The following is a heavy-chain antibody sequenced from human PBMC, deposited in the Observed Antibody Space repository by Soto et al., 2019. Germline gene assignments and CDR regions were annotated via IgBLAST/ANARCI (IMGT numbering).Heavy chain of an antibody. V-gene: IGHV5-51*01. J-gene: IGHJ3*02. Sequence: KGLEWMGIVYARDSDTRYSPSFQGQGTISADKAISTAYLQWSSLKASDTAMYYCASLYCSSGNCYLNDACDTCGQGTPVTVSS. D-gene: IGHD2-15*01. CDR2: VYARDSDT. CDR3: ASLYCSSGNCYLNDACDT.